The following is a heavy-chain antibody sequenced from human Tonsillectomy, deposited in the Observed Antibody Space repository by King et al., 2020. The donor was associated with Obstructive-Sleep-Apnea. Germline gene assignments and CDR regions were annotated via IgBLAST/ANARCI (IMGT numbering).Heavy chain of an antibody. D-gene: IGHD2-15*01. CDR1: GFTFSSYS. Sequence: VQLVESGGGLVKPGGSLRLSCAASGFTFSSYSMNWVRQAPGKGLEWVSSISSSSSYIYYADSVKGRFTISRDNAKNSLYLQMNSLRAEDTAVNYCARDNPSSGGSFDYWGQGTLVTVSS. V-gene: IGHV3-21*01. J-gene: IGHJ4*02. CDR3: ARDNPSSGGSFDY. CDR2: ISSSSSYI.